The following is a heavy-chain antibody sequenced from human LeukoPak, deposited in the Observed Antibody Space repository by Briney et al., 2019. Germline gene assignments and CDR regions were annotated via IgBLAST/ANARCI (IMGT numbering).Heavy chain of an antibody. CDR3: ATSWVYSSGWYDY. D-gene: IGHD6-19*01. V-gene: IGHV4-61*02. CDR2: IYTSGST. J-gene: IGHJ4*02. CDR1: GGSISSGSYY. Sequence: SETLSLTCTVSGGSISSGSYYWSWIRQPAGKGLEWIGRIYTSGSTNYSPSLKSRVTISVDTSKNQFSLKLSSVTAADTAVYYCATSWVYSSGWYDYWGQGTLVTVSS.